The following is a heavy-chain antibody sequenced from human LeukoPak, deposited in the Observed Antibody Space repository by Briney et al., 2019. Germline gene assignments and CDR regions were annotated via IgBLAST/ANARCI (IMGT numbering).Heavy chain of an antibody. CDR3: ARERYCSGGSCYIYDY. CDR2: IYSGGST. CDR1: GFTVSSNY. J-gene: IGHJ4*02. Sequence: GGSLRLSCAASGFTVSSNYMSWVRQAPGKGLEWVSVIYSGGSTYYADSVKGRFTISRDNSKNTLYLQMNSLRAEDTAVYYCARERYCSGGSCYIYDYWGQGTLVTVSS. D-gene: IGHD2-15*01. V-gene: IGHV3-53*01.